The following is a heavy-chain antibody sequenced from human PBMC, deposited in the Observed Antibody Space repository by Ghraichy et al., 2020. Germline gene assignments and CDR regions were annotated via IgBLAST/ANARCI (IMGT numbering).Heavy chain of an antibody. V-gene: IGHV4-59*02. J-gene: IGHJ4*02. CDR3: AGGGNSVPPASDC. D-gene: IGHD4-23*01. Sequence: SETLSLTCTVSGVSVSDYYWHWVRQPPGKGLEWIGYVYVVGTTNYNPSLQSRVTISLDTSKNQFSLKLTSVTAADTAVYYCAGGGNSVPPASDCWGQGSLVTVSS. CDR2: VYVVGTT. CDR1: GVSVSDYY.